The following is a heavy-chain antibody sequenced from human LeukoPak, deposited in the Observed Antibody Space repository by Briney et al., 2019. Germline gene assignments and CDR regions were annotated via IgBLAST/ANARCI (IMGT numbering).Heavy chain of an antibody. J-gene: IGHJ4*02. CDR1: GFTFSSYA. V-gene: IGHV3-23*01. CDR2: ISGNGRST. CDR3: ARDPGYAIYYFDY. Sequence: GGSLRLSCAASGFTFSSYAMSWVRQAPGEGLEWVSTISGNGRSTYYADSVRGRFTISRDNSKNTLYLQMNSLRAEDTAIYYCARDPGYAIYYFDYWGQGALVTVSS. D-gene: IGHD3-9*01.